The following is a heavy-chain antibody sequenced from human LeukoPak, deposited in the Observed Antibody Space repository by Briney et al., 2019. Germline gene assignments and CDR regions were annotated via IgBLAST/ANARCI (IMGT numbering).Heavy chain of an antibody. CDR3: ARAAIVVVPAAAPDTAFDY. J-gene: IGHJ4*02. V-gene: IGHV3-7*01. CDR2: IKQDGSEK. CDR1: GFTFSSYW. D-gene: IGHD2-2*01. Sequence: GGSLRLSCAASGFTFSSYWMSWVRQAPGKGLEWVANIKQDGSEKYYVDSEKGRFTISRDNAKDSLYLQMNSLRAEDTAVYYCARAAIVVVPAAAPDTAFDYWGQGTLVTVSS.